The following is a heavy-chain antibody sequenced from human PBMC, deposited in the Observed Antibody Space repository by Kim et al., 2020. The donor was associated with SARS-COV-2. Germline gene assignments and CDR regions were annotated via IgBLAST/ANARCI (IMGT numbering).Heavy chain of an antibody. CDR2: GNST. V-gene: IGHV3-23*01. Sequence: GNSTFDADPETGRFTIARDNSQNTLYLQMNSLRVEDTAVYYCAKRPEAFAYWGQGTLVTVSS. CDR3: AKRPEAFAY. J-gene: IGHJ4*02. D-gene: IGHD6-6*01.